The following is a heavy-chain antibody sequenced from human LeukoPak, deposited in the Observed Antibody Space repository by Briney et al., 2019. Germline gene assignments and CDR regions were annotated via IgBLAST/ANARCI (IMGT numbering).Heavy chain of an antibody. Sequence: SETLSLTCTVSGGSISSGGYYWSWIRQHPGDGLGWIGYIYYSGSTYYNPSLKSRVTISIDTSKNHFSLKLSSVTAADTAVYYCARAVLRYFDYDGMDVWGQGTTVTVSS. J-gene: IGHJ6*02. V-gene: IGHV4-31*02. CDR2: IYYSGST. CDR1: GGSISSGGYY. CDR3: ARAVLRYFDYDGMDV. D-gene: IGHD3-9*01.